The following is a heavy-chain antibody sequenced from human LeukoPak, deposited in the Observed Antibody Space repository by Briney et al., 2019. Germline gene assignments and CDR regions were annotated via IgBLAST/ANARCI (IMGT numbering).Heavy chain of an antibody. CDR2: IWYDGSKK. Sequence: GRSLTLSCAASGFSFSNHGMHWVRQAPGKGLEWVAIIWYDGSKKYYADSVKGRFTISRDNAKNSLYLQMNSLRAEDTAVYYCAREAYEAFDIWGQGTMVTVSS. J-gene: IGHJ3*02. CDR3: AREAYEAFDI. CDR1: GFSFSNHG. V-gene: IGHV3-33*01.